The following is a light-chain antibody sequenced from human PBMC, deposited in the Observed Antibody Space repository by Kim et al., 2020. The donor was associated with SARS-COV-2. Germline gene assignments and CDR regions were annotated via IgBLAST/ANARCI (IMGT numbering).Light chain of an antibody. CDR2: EGT. CDR1: NSDVGSYNL. CDR3: CSDAGSSRV. J-gene: IGLJ3*02. Sequence: PGQSITMSCTGTNSDVGSYNLVSWYQQHPGKAPKLMIYEGTKRPSGVSDRFSGAKSGNTASLTISALQPEDEADYYCCSDAGSSRVFGGGTQLTVL. V-gene: IGLV2-23*01.